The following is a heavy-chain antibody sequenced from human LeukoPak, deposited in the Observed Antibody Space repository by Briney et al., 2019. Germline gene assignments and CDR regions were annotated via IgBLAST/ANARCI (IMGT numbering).Heavy chain of an antibody. J-gene: IGHJ4*02. CDR1: GFTFSSYA. Sequence: PGGSLRLSCSASGFTFSSYAMHWVRQAPGKGLEYVSAISSNGGSTYYADSVKGRFTISRVNSKNTLYLQMSSLRAEDTAVYYCVKGGYYGSGSYYTSFDYWGQGTLVTVSS. D-gene: IGHD3-10*01. CDR3: VKGGYYGSGSYYTSFDY. CDR2: ISSNGGST. V-gene: IGHV3-64D*06.